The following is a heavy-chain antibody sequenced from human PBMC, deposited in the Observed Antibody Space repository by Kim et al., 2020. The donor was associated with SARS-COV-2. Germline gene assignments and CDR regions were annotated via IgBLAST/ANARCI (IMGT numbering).Heavy chain of an antibody. CDR3: ARRIAAALDAFDI. V-gene: IGHV5-51*01. J-gene: IGHJ3*02. Sequence: YSPAFQGQVTISADKSISTAYLQWSSLKASDTAMYYCARRIAAALDAFDIWGQGTMVTVSS. D-gene: IGHD6-13*01.